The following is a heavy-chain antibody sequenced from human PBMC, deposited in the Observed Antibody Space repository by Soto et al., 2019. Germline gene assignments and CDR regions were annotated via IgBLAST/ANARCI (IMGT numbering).Heavy chain of an antibody. J-gene: IGHJ3*02. D-gene: IGHD3-22*01. CDR2: ISAYNGNT. CDR3: VQWFDAFEI. Sequence: ASVKVSCKASGYTFTSYGISWVRQAPGQGLEWMGWISAYNGNTNYAQKLQGRVTMTTDTSTSTAYMELRSLRSDDTAGYYCVQWFDAFEIWGQGPMVNVSS. CDR1: GYTFTSYG. V-gene: IGHV1-18*01.